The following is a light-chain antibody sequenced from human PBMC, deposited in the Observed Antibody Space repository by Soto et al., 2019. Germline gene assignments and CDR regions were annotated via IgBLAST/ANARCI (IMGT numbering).Light chain of an antibody. CDR3: CSYTTSNTFV. V-gene: IGLV2-14*01. CDR1: SSDVGAYNY. CDR2: HVT. J-gene: IGLJ1*01. Sequence: QSALTQPASVSGSLGQSITISCSGTSSDVGAYNYVSWYQQYPGKAPKLMIYHVTDRPSGVSNRFSGSKSGNTASLTISGLQAEHEADYYCCSYTTSNTFVFGTGTKVTVL.